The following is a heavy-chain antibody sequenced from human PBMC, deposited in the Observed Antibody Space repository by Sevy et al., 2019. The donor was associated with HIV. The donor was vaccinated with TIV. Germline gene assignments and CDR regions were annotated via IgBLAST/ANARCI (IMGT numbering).Heavy chain of an antibody. D-gene: IGHD6-13*01. CDR3: ARDPESKYSSSWYTGAEYFQH. V-gene: IGHV3-21*01. Sequence: GGSLRLSCAASGFTFSSYSMNWVRQAPGKGLEWVSSISSSSSYIYYADSVKGRFTISRDNAKNSLYLQMNSLRAEDTAVYYCARDPESKYSSSWYTGAEYFQHWGRGTLVTVSS. CDR1: GFTFSSYS. CDR2: ISSSSSYI. J-gene: IGHJ1*01.